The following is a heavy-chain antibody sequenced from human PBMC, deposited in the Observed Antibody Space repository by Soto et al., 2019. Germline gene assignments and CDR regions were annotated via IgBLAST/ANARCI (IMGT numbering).Heavy chain of an antibody. CDR3: SIFGIAAYDY. D-gene: IGHD6-13*01. CDR2: IDYSGST. Sequence: QLQLQESGPGLVKPSETLSLTCTVSGGSISSSSYYWGWIRQPPGKGLEWIGSIDYSGSTYYNPSLKRRVTISVDTSKNQLSLKRSAVTAADSAVYYCSIFGIAAYDYWGQGTLVTVSS. J-gene: IGHJ4*02. V-gene: IGHV4-39*01. CDR1: GGSISSSSYY.